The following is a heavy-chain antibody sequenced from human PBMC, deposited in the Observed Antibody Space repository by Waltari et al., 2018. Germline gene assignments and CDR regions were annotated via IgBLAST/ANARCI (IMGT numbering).Heavy chain of an antibody. CDR2: IHKEGSEK. V-gene: IGHV3-7*01. Sequence: EVHLVESGGGLVQPGGSLRLSCAASGFTFTDSWMSWVRQAPGKGPEWVANIHKEGSEKNYVDYVKGRFTISRDNAKDSVYLQMNSLRADDTAMYYCVRDHWGPDYWGQGTLVTVSS. D-gene: IGHD7-27*01. J-gene: IGHJ4*02. CDR3: VRDHWGPDY. CDR1: GFTFTDSW.